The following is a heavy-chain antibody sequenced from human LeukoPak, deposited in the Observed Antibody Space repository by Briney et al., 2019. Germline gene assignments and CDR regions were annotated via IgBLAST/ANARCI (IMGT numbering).Heavy chain of an antibody. D-gene: IGHD2-15*01. CDR1: GYTFSSYG. J-gene: IGHJ4*02. CDR2: ITAYNGNT. CDR3: ARDSDCNGGSCHFDY. Sequence: GASVKVSCKPSGYTFSSYGVTWVRQAPGQGLEWMGWITAYNGNTKYAQKLQGRVTMTTVTSTSTAYMELRSLRSDDTAVYYCARDSDCNGGSCHFDYWGQGTLVTVSS. V-gene: IGHV1-18*01.